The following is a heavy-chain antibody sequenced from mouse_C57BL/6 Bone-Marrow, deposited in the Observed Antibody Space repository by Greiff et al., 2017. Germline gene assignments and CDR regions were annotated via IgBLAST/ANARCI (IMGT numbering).Heavy chain of an antibody. CDR1: GYTFTSYG. Sequence: VQLQQSGAELARPGASVKLSCKASGYTFTSYGISWVKQRPGQGLEWIGEIYPRSGNTYYNEKFKGKATLTADKSSSTAYMELRSLTSEDSAVYYCARPFYYDHDGQFAVWGKGTTVTVSA. V-gene: IGHV1-81*01. D-gene: IGHD2-4*01. CDR3: ARPFYYDHDGQFAV. CDR2: IYPRSGNT. J-gene: IGHJ1*03.